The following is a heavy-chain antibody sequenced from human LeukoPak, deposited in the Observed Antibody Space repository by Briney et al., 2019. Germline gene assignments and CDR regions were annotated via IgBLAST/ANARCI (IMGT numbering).Heavy chain of an antibody. V-gene: IGHV3-48*02. Sequence: PGGSLRLSCAASGFTFSSYSMNWVRQAPGKGLEWVSYISSSSSTIYYADSVKGRFTISRDNAKNSLYLQMNSLRDEDTAVYYCARAVVVPAARWFDPWGQGTLVTVSS. J-gene: IGHJ5*02. CDR3: ARAVVVPAARWFDP. D-gene: IGHD2-2*01. CDR1: GFTFSSYS. CDR2: ISSSSSTI.